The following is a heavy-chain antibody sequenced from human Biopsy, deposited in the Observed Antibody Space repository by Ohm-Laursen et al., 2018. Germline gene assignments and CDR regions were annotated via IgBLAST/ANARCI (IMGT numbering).Heavy chain of an antibody. Sequence: SLRLSCSASGFTFSSYGIHWVRQAPGKGLEWVAVIWYDGSNKYSADSVKGRFTISRDNSKNTVYLQMNSLRAADTAVYYCARDRYYGSESYYSHYNMDVWGQGTTVSVSS. CDR1: GFTFSSYG. CDR3: ARDRYYGSESYYSHYNMDV. J-gene: IGHJ6*02. V-gene: IGHV3-33*01. D-gene: IGHD3-10*01. CDR2: IWYDGSNK.